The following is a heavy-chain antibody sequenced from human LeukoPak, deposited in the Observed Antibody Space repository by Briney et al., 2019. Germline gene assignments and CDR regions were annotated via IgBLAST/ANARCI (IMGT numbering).Heavy chain of an antibody. CDR1: GFTFDDYA. J-gene: IGHJ4*02. Sequence: RGSLRLSCAASGFTFDDYAMHWVRQAPGKGLEWVSLTSGDGGSTYYADSVKGRFTISRDNSKNSLYLQMNSLRTEDTALYYCAKEADYYDSSGYYDYWGQGTLVTVSS. D-gene: IGHD3-22*01. V-gene: IGHV3-43*02. CDR2: TSGDGGST. CDR3: AKEADYYDSSGYYDY.